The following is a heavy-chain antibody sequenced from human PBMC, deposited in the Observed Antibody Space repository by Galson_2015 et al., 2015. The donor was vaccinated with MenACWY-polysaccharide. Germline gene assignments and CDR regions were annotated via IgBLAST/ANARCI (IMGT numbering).Heavy chain of an antibody. V-gene: IGHV1-2*02. D-gene: IGHD3-16*01. J-gene: IGHJ5*02. CDR1: GYTFTGCF. Sequence: SVKVSCKASGYTFTGCFMHWIRQAPGQGLEWMGWINPNSGATDYAQKFQGRVTMTRDTSINTAYMELSRLRSDDTTVYYCARVPTYQMPGGNGFAPWGQGTLVTVSS. CDR3: ARVPTYQMPGGNGFAP. CDR2: INPNSGAT.